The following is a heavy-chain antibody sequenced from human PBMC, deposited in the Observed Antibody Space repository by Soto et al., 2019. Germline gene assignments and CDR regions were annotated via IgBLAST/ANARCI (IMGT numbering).Heavy chain of an antibody. CDR1: GFRFSSFA. CDR2: ISSDGSRD. J-gene: IGHJ4*02. Sequence: QVQLVESGGGVVQPGRSLRLSCTASGFRFSSFAMHWVRQTPGKGLVWVAVISSDGSRDYYADSVKGRFTISRDNSNNTLYLQMGSLGGDDTAVYFCARALIGAAGTGAYFDYWGQGTLVTVSS. V-gene: IGHV3-30-3*01. CDR3: ARALIGAAGTGAYFDY. D-gene: IGHD6-13*01.